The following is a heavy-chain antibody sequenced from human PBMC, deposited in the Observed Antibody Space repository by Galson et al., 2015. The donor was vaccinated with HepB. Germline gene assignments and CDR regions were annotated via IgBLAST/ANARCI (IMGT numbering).Heavy chain of an antibody. J-gene: IGHJ4*02. CDR1: GYTFTGYY. V-gene: IGHV1-2*06. Sequence: SVKVSCKASGYTFTGYYMHWVRQAPGQGLEWMGRINPNSGGTNYAQKFQGRVTMTRDTSISTAYMELSRLRSDDTAVYYCARATPWEVEQLVPAVVFDYWGQGTLVTVSS. CDR2: INPNSGGT. CDR3: ARATPWEVEQLVPAVVFDY. D-gene: IGHD6-6*01.